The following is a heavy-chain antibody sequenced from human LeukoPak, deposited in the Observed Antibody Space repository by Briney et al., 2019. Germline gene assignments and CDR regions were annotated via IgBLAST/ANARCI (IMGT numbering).Heavy chain of an antibody. CDR3: ARGITIFGVVIQDY. CDR1: GFTFSSHS. CDR2: ISSSSSYI. Sequence: GSLRLSCAASGFTFSSHSMNWVRQAPGKGLEWVSSISSSSSYIYYADSVKGRFTISRDNAKNSLYLQMNSLRAEDTAVYYCARGITIFGVVIQDYWGQGTLVTVSS. J-gene: IGHJ4*02. D-gene: IGHD3-3*01. V-gene: IGHV3-21*01.